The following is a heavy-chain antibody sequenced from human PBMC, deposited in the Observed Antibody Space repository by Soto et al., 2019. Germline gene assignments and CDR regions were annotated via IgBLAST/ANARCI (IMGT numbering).Heavy chain of an antibody. D-gene: IGHD4-17*01. CDR3: TKAVTYYSYRDV. Sequence: EVQLLESGGGLVQPGGSLTLSCAASGFTFSSYAMNWARQSPGRGLEWVSAISASGGGTYYADSAKGRFTISRDNSKNTLYLHMNSLRAEDTAIYYCTKAVTYYSYRDVWAKGTTVTVSS. CDR2: ISASGGGT. V-gene: IGHV3-23*01. CDR1: GFTFSSYA. J-gene: IGHJ6*03.